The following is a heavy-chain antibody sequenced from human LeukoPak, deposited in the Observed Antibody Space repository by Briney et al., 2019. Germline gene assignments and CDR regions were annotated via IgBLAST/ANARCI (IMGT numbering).Heavy chain of an antibody. D-gene: IGHD4-17*01. J-gene: IGHJ4*02. CDR3: ARGPNQGDGDVGEIYLYF. Sequence: GSVCCNGAASGFTFSSYDMHWVGQATGKGLEWVSAIGTAGDPYYPGSVKGRFTISRETDKNSLYLQMNSMRAGDTAVYYYARGPNQGDGDVGEIYLYFGGQGPLILVS. V-gene: IGHV3-13*05. CDR1: GFTFSSYD. CDR2: IGTAGDP.